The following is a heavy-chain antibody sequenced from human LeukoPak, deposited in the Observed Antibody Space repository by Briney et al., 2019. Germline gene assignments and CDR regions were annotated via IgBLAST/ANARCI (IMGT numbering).Heavy chain of an antibody. J-gene: IGHJ4*02. CDR1: GGSXSPYH. Sequence: ETLSLTCTVSGGSXSPYHWGWIRQPPGKGLEWTGYIYYSGSTNYNPSLKSRVTISVDTSKNQFSLKLSSVTAADTAIYYCARAVSGRFDYWGQGTLVTVSS. CDR3: ARAVSGRFDY. D-gene: IGHD6-19*01. V-gene: IGHV4-59*08. CDR2: IYYSGST.